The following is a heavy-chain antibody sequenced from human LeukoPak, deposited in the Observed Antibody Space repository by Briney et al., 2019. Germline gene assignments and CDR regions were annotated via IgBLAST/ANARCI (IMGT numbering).Heavy chain of an antibody. J-gene: IGHJ4*02. D-gene: IGHD1-14*01. V-gene: IGHV1-46*01. CDR2: INPSGGST. CDR1: GYTFTSYY. Sequence: GASVKVSCKASGYTFTSYYMHWVRQAPGQGLEWMGVINPSGGSTSYAQKFQGRVTMTRDTSTSTVYMELSSLGSEDTAVYYCARSTGRGLSKNYYFDYWGQGTLVTVSS. CDR3: ARSTGRGLSKNYYFDY.